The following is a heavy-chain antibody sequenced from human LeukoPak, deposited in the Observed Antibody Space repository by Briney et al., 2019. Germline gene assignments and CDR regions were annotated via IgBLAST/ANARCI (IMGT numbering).Heavy chain of an antibody. V-gene: IGHV4-39*01. CDR2: MSHSGSA. CDR3: ARRSLREAYNRFDP. CDR1: GGSVTTSSYY. J-gene: IGHJ5*02. D-gene: IGHD3-10*01. Sequence: PSETLSLTCTVSGGSVTTSSYYWGWIRQPPGKGLEWIGSMSHSGSAFYNPSLKSRVSISVDTSKNQFSLRVTSVTAADTALYYCARRSLREAYNRFDPWGQGTLVTVSS.